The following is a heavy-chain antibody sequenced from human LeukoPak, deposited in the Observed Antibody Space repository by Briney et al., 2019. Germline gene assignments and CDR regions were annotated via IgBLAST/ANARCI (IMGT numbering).Heavy chain of an antibody. J-gene: IGHJ4*02. V-gene: IGHV1-69*02. CDR1: GGTFSSYT. CDR3: ARGTTIFGVLIIASY. Sequence: GASVKVSCKASGGTFSSYTISWVRQAPGQGLEWMGRIIPILGIANYAQKFQGRVTITADKSTSTAYMELSSLRFEDTAVYYCARGTTIFGVLIIASYWGQGTLVTVSS. D-gene: IGHD3-3*01. CDR2: IIPILGIA.